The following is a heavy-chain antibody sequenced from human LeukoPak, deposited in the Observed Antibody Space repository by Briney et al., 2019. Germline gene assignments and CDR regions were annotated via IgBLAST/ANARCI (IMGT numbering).Heavy chain of an antibody. J-gene: IGHJ5*02. Sequence: GASVKVSCKASGYTFTSYGISWVRQAPGQGLEWMGWISAYNGNTNYAQKLQGRVTMTTDTSTSTAYMELRSLRSDDTAVYYCARVGDFDWLFDSYNPGYNWFDPWGQGTLVTVSS. CDR3: ARVGDFDWLFDSYNPGYNWFDP. D-gene: IGHD3-9*01. CDR1: GYTFTSYG. V-gene: IGHV1-18*01. CDR2: ISAYNGNT.